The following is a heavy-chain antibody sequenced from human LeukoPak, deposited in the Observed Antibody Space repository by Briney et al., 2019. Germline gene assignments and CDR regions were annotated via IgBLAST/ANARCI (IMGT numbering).Heavy chain of an antibody. CDR3: SRSYYSSSWYYFDH. CDR2: ISIGDGRT. V-gene: IGHV1-18*01. D-gene: IGHD2-15*01. Sequence: ASVKVSCKTSGYTFNNFGITWVWQAPGQGLEWMGWISIGDGRTHYGRKFQDRVSMTREMSSNTAFLELSSLRSDDTAFYFCSRSYYSSSWYYFDHWGQGTLVTDSS. J-gene: IGHJ4*02. CDR1: GYTFNNFG.